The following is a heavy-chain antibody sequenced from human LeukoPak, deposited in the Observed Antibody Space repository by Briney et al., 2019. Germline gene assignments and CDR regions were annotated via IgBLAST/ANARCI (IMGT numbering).Heavy chain of an antibody. CDR3: ASNTSTVFDY. J-gene: IGHJ4*02. CDR1: GDFITAYY. Sequence: SETLSLTCTVSGDFITAYYWSWIRQPPGKGLEWIGYVYYSGSTEYNPSLRSRVTISLEMSKHPFSLKLTSLTAADTSVYYCASNTSTVFDYWGQGALVTVSS. CDR2: VYYSGST. V-gene: IGHV4-59*01.